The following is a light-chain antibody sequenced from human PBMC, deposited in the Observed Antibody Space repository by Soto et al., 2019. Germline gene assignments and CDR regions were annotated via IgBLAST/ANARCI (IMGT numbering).Light chain of an antibody. CDR1: QSVTSY. CDR2: DVS. J-gene: IGKJ5*01. V-gene: IGKV3-11*01. Sequence: EIVLTQSPGTLSLSPGERATLSCRASQSVTSYLAWYQQKPGQAPRLLIYDVSNRASGIPARFSGSGSETDSTLTISSLEPEDFAVYYCQQRSDWPLTFGQGTRLEIK. CDR3: QQRSDWPLT.